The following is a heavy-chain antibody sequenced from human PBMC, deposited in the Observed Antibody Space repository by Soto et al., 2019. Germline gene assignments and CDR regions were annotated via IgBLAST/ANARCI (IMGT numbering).Heavy chain of an antibody. V-gene: IGHV3-30*18. CDR3: AKDGSHNFDY. J-gene: IGHJ4*02. CDR1: GFTFSHYA. Sequence: ESGGGVVQPGRSLRLSCAASGFTFSHYAMHWVRQAPGKGLEWVALMSYDGSNGYYADSVKGRFTISRDNSKNTLYLQMNSLRAEDTAVYYCAKDGSHNFDYWGQGTLVTVSS. D-gene: IGHD1-26*01. CDR2: MSYDGSNG.